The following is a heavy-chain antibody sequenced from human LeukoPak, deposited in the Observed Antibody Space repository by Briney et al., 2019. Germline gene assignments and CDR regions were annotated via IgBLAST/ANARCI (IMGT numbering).Heavy chain of an antibody. D-gene: IGHD5-18*01. CDR2: IYHSGST. CDR1: GGSISSSNW. J-gene: IGHJ3*02. Sequence: SETLSLTCAVSGGSISSSNWWSWVRQPPGKGLEWIGEIYHSGSTNYNPSLKSRVTISVDKSKNQFSLKLSSVTAADTAVYYCARAGYSYGYQSAFDIWGQGTMVTVSS. CDR3: ARAGYSYGYQSAFDI. V-gene: IGHV4-4*02.